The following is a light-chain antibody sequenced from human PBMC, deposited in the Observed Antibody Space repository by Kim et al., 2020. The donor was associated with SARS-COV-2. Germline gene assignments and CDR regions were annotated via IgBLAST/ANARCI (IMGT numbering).Light chain of an antibody. V-gene: IGKV3-11*01. CDR2: EAS. J-gene: IGKJ5*01. CDR1: QGVSNY. CDR3: QQRGS. Sequence: GPLSLPPGDRAPLSGRASQGVSNYLAWYQQKPGQAPRLLIYEASKRAAGIPARFSGSGSGTDFTLTISRLVPGDSAVYFCQQRGSFGQGTRLEIK.